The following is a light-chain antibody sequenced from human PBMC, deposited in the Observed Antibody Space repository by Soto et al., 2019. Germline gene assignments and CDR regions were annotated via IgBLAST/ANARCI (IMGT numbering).Light chain of an antibody. CDR2: GAS. Sequence: EIVVTQSPATLSSFPGGRFTLSCRASEYINTRSAWYQPRPAQAPRLPIYGASTRATGIPARFSGSASGTEFTLTISSLQYEDLAVYDCQQYKNWHPKTFGQGTKVDI. V-gene: IGKV3-15*01. CDR3: QQYKNWHPKT. CDR1: EYINTR. J-gene: IGKJ1*01.